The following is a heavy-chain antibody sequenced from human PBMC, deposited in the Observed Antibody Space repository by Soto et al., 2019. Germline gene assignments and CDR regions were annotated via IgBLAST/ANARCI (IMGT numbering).Heavy chain of an antibody. CDR1: GFTFSSYS. V-gene: IGHV3-48*02. J-gene: IGHJ4*02. D-gene: IGHD6-19*01. CDR2: ISSSSSTI. CDR3: ARVAVAGNLRVGYFDH. Sequence: EVQLVESGGGLVQPGGSLRLSCAASGFTFSSYSMNWVRQAPGKGLEWVSYISSSSSTIYYADSVKGRFTISRDNAKNSLYLQMNSLRDEDTAVYYCARVAVAGNLRVGYFDHWGQGTLVTVSS.